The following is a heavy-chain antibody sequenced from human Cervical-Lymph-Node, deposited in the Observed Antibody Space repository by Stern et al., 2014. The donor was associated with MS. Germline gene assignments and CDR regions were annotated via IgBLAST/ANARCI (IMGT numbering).Heavy chain of an antibody. D-gene: IGHD1-26*01. V-gene: IGHV4-39*01. CDR2: IYYSGSN. J-gene: IGHJ2*01. CDR3: ARAWGGSYWHFDL. Sequence: QVQLQESGPGLVKPSETLSLTCTVSGGSISSSSYYWGWIRQPPGKGLEWIGSIYYSGSNYYNPSLKSRVTISVATSKNPFSLQLSSVTAADTAVYYCARAWGGSYWHFDLWGRGTLVTVSS. CDR1: GGSISSSSYY.